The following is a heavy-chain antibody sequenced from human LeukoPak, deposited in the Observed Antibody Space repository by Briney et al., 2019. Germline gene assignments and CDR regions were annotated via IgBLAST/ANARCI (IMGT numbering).Heavy chain of an antibody. Sequence: SXXXSLTCTVSGGSISSYYWSWVRQPPGKGLEWIGYIYYSGSTNYNPSLKSRVTISVDTSKNQFSLKLSSVTAADTAVYYCARDSVDSSGSFYFDYWGQGTLVTVSS. J-gene: IGHJ4*02. D-gene: IGHD3-22*01. V-gene: IGHV4-59*01. CDR1: GGSISSYY. CDR3: ARDSVDSSGSFYFDY. CDR2: IYYSGST.